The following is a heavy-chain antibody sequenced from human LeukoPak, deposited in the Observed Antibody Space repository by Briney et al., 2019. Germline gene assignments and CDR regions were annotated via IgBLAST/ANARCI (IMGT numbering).Heavy chain of an antibody. Sequence: ASVKVSCKASGYTFTSYYMHWVRQAPGQGLEWMGIINPSGGSTGYAQKFQGRVTMTRDTSTSTVYMELSSLRSEDTAVYYCARPRATGYSSSWYYFDYWGQGTLVTVSS. J-gene: IGHJ4*02. CDR3: ARPRATGYSSSWYYFDY. CDR1: GYTFTSYY. V-gene: IGHV1-46*01. D-gene: IGHD6-13*01. CDR2: INPSGGST.